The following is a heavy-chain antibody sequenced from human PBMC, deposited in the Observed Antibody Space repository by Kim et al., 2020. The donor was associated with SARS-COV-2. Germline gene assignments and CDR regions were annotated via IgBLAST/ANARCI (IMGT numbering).Heavy chain of an antibody. V-gene: IGHV3-33*01. CDR1: GFTFSSYG. D-gene: IGHD6-13*01. CDR2: IWYDGSNK. CDR3: AREVGSSWTLTYYYGMDV. Sequence: GGSLRLSCAASGFTFSSYGMHWVRQAPGKGLEWVAVIWYDGSNKYYADSVKGRFTISRDNSKNTLYLQMNSLRAEDTAVYYCAREVGSSWTLTYYYGMDVWGQGTTVTVSS. J-gene: IGHJ6*02.